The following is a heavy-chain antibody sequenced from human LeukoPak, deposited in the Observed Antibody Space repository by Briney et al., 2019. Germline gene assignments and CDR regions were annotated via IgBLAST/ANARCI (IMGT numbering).Heavy chain of an antibody. CDR2: ISASGNT. Sequence: SETLSLTCTVSGASIRTYYWSWIRQPAGKGLEWIGRISASGNTDHNPSLKSRVTMSVDTSKNQVSLNLNSVTAADTAVYYCARSLYYYTSGAGFDYWGQGTLVTVSA. J-gene: IGHJ4*02. V-gene: IGHV4-4*07. CDR3: ARSLYYYTSGAGFDY. CDR1: GASIRTYY. D-gene: IGHD3-10*01.